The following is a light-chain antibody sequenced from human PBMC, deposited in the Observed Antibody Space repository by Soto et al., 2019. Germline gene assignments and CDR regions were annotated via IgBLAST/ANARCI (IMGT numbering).Light chain of an antibody. Sequence: IVLTQSPGTLSLSPGERATLFCRASQTIRSNYLAWFQQRPGQAPRLLIAIASNRAAGIPDRFSGSGSGTDFPLTISRLEPEDFAVYYWHQYGSSPITFGQGTRLETK. CDR2: IAS. CDR1: QTIRSNY. J-gene: IGKJ5*01. V-gene: IGKV3-20*01. CDR3: HQYGSSPIT.